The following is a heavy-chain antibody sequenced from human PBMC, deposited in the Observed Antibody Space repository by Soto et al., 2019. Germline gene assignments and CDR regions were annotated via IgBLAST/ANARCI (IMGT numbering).Heavy chain of an antibody. CDR3: ARGQWLVYNWFDP. Sequence: TSETLSLTCAVSGGSISSSNWWSWVRQPPGKGLEWIGEIYHSGSTNYNPSLKSRVTISVDKSKNQFSLKLSSVTAADTAVYYCARGQWLVYNWFDPWGQGTLVTVSS. CDR2: IYHSGST. J-gene: IGHJ5*02. D-gene: IGHD6-19*01. CDR1: GGSISSSNW. V-gene: IGHV4-4*02.